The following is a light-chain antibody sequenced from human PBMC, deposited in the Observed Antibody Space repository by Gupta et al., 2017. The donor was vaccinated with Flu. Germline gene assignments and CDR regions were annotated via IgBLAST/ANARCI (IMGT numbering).Light chain of an antibody. CDR3: QKYNSDPNT. Sequence: RMTQSPSALSASLLNRVTITCRASQRISSWLAWYQQKPGKGPKLLIYDASSLEAGVPSRFSGSGSGTDFTLTISSLQPDDVATYYCQKYNSDPNTFGQGTKLEIK. V-gene: IGKV1-5*01. J-gene: IGKJ1*01. CDR2: DAS. CDR1: QRISSW.